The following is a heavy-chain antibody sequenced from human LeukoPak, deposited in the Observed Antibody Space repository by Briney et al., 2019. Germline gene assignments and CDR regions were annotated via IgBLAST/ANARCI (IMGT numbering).Heavy chain of an antibody. V-gene: IGHV3-30*18. CDR1: GFSFISYG. Sequence: GGSLRLSCAASGFSFISYGMHCVRQAPGKGVEWVGVISDDGRNKDYADSVKGRFTISRDNSKDTLYLQMNSLRAEDTAVYYCAKRPSDYGDYVSYFDYWGQGTLVTVSS. CDR3: AKRPSDYGDYVSYFDY. CDR2: ISDDGRNK. J-gene: IGHJ4*02. D-gene: IGHD4-17*01.